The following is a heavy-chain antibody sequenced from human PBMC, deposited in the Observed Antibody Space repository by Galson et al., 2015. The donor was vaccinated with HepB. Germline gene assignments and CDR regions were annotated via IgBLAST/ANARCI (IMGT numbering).Heavy chain of an antibody. Sequence: SLRLSCAASGFTFSSYGMHWVRQAPGKGLEWVAFIRYDGSNKYYADSVKGRFTISRDNSKNTLYLQMNSLRAEDTAVYYCAKDRTAAAAYYFDYWGQGTLVTVSS. J-gene: IGHJ4*02. D-gene: IGHD6-13*01. CDR3: AKDRTAAAAYYFDY. V-gene: IGHV3-30*02. CDR2: IRYDGSNK. CDR1: GFTFSSYG.